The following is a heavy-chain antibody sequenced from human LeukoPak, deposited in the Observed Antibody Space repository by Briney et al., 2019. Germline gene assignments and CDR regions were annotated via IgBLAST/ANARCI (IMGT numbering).Heavy chain of an antibody. CDR3: AKDGFDYYDSSGYYYFNY. CDR2: ISGGGVAI. Sequence: PGGSLRLSCAASGFTFSNHAMSWVPQAPGKGLQWVSAISGGGVAIYYADSVKGWFTISRDNPKNTLHLQMNSLRAEDTAVYYCAKDGFDYYDSSGYYYFNYWGQGTLVTVSS. J-gene: IGHJ4*02. CDR1: GFTFSNHA. D-gene: IGHD3-22*01. V-gene: IGHV3-23*01.